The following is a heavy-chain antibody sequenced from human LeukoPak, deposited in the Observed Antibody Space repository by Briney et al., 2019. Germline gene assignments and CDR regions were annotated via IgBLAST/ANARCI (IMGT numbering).Heavy chain of an antibody. CDR3: ARDAFSRISVFGVVPDAFDI. CDR1: GFTFSSYW. Sequence: GGSLRLSCAASGFTFSSYWMSWVRQAPGKGPEWVANIKQDGGEKYYVDSVKGRFTISRDNAKNSLYLQMNSLRAEDTAVYYCARDAFSRISVFGVVPDAFDIWGQETLVTVSS. D-gene: IGHD3-3*01. V-gene: IGHV3-7*01. CDR2: IKQDGGEK. J-gene: IGHJ3*02.